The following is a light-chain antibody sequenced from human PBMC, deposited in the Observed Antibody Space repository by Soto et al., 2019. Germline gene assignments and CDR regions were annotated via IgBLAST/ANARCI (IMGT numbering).Light chain of an antibody. CDR1: SSDVGGYNY. Sequence: QSALTQPASVSGSPGQSITISCTGTSSDVGGYNYVSWYQQHPGKAPKLMIYEVSNRPSGVSNRFSGSKSGNTASLTISGLQAEDEADYFCSSYGSTSTRYVFGTGTKAPS. V-gene: IGLV2-14*01. CDR2: EVS. J-gene: IGLJ1*01. CDR3: SSYGSTSTRYV.